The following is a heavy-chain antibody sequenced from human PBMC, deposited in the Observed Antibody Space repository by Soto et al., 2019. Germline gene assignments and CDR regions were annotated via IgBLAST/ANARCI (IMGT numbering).Heavy chain of an antibody. Sequence: QVQLQESGPGLVKPSETLSLTCTVSGGTISSWYWSWIRQPPGKGLEWIGYIYYSGSTNCNPSLRRRVTISGDTAKNQFSLKLSSVTAADTAVYYCARRYGSAIDYWGQGTLVTVSS. D-gene: IGHD1-26*01. CDR1: GGTISSWY. V-gene: IGHV4-59*08. CDR2: IYYSGST. J-gene: IGHJ4*02. CDR3: ARRYGSAIDY.